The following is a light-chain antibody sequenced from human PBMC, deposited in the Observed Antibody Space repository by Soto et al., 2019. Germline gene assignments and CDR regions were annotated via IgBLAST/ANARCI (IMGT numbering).Light chain of an antibody. Sequence: DIQMTQSPASLSASVGDRVTITCRASQSISNYLNWYQQKPGKAPKLLIYSASNLQSGVPSRFSGSGSRTDFTLTISSLQPEDFATYYCQQSDGTPITFGQGTRLEIK. CDR3: QQSDGTPIT. J-gene: IGKJ5*01. CDR2: SAS. V-gene: IGKV1-39*01. CDR1: QSISNY.